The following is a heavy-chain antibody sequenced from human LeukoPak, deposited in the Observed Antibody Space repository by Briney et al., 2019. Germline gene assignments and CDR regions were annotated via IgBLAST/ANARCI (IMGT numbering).Heavy chain of an antibody. D-gene: IGHD5-24*01. CDR3: ASGSRDGYNYRFDY. V-gene: IGHV3-74*01. Sequence: GGSLRLSCAASGFTFSSYWMNWVRQAPGKGLVWVSRINSDGSSTSYADSVKGRFTISRDNAKNTLYLQMNSLRAEDTAVYYCASGSRDGYNYRFDYWGQGTLVTVSS. CDR1: GFTFSSYW. CDR2: INSDGSST. J-gene: IGHJ4*02.